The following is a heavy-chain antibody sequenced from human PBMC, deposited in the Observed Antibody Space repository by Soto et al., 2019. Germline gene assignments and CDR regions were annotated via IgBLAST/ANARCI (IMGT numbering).Heavy chain of an antibody. D-gene: IGHD4-17*01. V-gene: IGHV1-24*01. Sequence: GASVKVSCKASGGTFSSYAISWVRQAPGQGLEWMGGFDPEDGETIYAQKFQGRVTMTEDTSTDTAYMELSSLRSEDTAVYYCATDFRDYGDFLVDYWGQGTLVTVSS. CDR1: GGTFSSYA. CDR2: FDPEDGET. CDR3: ATDFRDYGDFLVDY. J-gene: IGHJ4*02.